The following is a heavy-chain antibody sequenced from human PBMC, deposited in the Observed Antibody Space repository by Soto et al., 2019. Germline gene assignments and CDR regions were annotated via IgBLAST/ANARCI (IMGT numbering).Heavy chain of an antibody. J-gene: IGHJ4*02. V-gene: IGHV4-59*12. Sequence: LPETLSLTCNVSGASIYTYYWNWIRQSPGKGLEWIGYISDGGSTNYNPSLESRVTISLDTSKKQVSLKLSSVTAADTAVYYCARWSRYYYASDHWGQGTLVTVSS. CDR1: GASIYTYY. D-gene: IGHD3-10*01. CDR2: ISDGGST. CDR3: ARWSRYYYASDH.